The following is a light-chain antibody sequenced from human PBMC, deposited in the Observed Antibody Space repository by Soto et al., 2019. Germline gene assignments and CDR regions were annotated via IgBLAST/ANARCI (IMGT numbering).Light chain of an antibody. CDR3: QQYCSSPPTWT. CDR1: QSVSSSY. J-gene: IGKJ1*01. CDR2: GAS. Sequence: EIVLTPSPGTLSLSPGERATLSCRASQSVSSSYLAWYQQKPGQAPRLLIYGASSRATGSPDRFSGSGSGTDFTLTISRLEPEDFAVYYCQQYCSSPPTWTCGQGTKVEIK. V-gene: IGKV3-20*01.